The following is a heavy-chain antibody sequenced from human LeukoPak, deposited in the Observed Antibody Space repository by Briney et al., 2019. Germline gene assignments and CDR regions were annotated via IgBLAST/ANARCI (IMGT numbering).Heavy chain of an antibody. J-gene: IGHJ4*02. D-gene: IGHD2-8*02. CDR1: GFTFSSYS. V-gene: IGHV3-21*01. CDR2: ISSSSSYI. Sequence: GGSLRLSCAASGFTFSSYSMNWVRQAPGKGLEWVSSISSSSSYIYYADSVKGRFTISRDNAKNSLYLQMNSLRAEDTAVYYCSSLVVGDLDYWGQGTLVTVSS. CDR3: SSLVVGDLDY.